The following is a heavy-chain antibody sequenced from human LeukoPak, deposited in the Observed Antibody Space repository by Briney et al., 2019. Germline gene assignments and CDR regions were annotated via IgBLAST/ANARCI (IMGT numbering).Heavy chain of an antibody. D-gene: IGHD1-1*01. CDR2: IYYSGST. V-gene: IGHV4-39*07. J-gene: IGHJ4*02. Sequence: SETLSLTCTVSGGSISSSSYYWGWIRQPPGKGLEWIGSIYYSGSTYYNPSLKSRVTISVDTSKNQFSLKLSSVTAADTAVYYCARVAAATTNPRFDFWGQGTLVTVSS. CDR1: GGSISSSSYY. CDR3: ARVAAATTNPRFDF.